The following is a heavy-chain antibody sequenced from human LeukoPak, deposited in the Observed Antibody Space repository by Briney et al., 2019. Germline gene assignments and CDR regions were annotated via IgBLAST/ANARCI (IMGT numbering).Heavy chain of an antibody. CDR2: THSGGST. CDR3: ARGDNYYGSGSYAFDI. D-gene: IGHD3-10*01. Sequence: GGSLRLSCAASGFTVSSNYMIWVRQAPGKGLQWVSVTHSGGSTYYADSVKGRFTISRDNSKNTLFLQMNSLRAEDMAVYFCARGDNYYGSGSYAFDIWGQGTMVTVSS. V-gene: IGHV3-53*01. J-gene: IGHJ3*02. CDR1: GFTVSSNY.